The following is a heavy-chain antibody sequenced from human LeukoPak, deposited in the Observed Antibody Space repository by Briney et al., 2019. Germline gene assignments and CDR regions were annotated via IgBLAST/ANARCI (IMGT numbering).Heavy chain of an antibody. Sequence: PGGSLRLSCAASGFTFSSYGMHWVRQAPGKGPEWVAVISYDGSDKYYADSVKGRFTISRDNSRNTLYLQMNSLRAEDTAVYYCAKDRGLWFGELYRHPVYWGERTMVSVSS. CDR3: AKDRGLWFGELYRHPVY. V-gene: IGHV3-30*18. CDR1: GFTFSSYG. CDR2: ISYDGSDK. D-gene: IGHD3-10*01. J-gene: IGHJ4*02.